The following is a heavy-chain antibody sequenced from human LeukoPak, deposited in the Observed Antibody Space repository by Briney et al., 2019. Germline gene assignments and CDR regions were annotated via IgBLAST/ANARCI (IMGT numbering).Heavy chain of an antibody. CDR1: GFTFSSYS. CDR3: ARVQFDMLTGYPKYYFDY. CDR2: ISSSSSYI. D-gene: IGHD3-9*01. Sequence: GGSLRLSCAASGFTFSSYSMNWVRQAPGKGLEWVSSISSSSSYIYYADSVKGRFTISRDNAKNSLYLQMNSLRAEDTAVYYCARVQFDMLTGYPKYYFDYWGQGTLVTVSS. V-gene: IGHV3-21*01. J-gene: IGHJ4*02.